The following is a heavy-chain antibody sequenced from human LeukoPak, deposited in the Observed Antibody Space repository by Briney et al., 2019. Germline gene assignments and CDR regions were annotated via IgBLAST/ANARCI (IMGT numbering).Heavy chain of an antibody. CDR1: GFTVSSNY. D-gene: IGHD2-15*01. J-gene: IGHJ5*02. Sequence: PGGSLRLSCAASGFTVSSNYMSWVRQAPGKGLEWVSVIYSGGSTYYADSVKGRFTISRDNSKNTLYLQMNSLRAEDTAVYYCAKDQVVAAIDWFDPWGQGTLVAVSS. CDR2: IYSGGST. CDR3: AKDQVVAAIDWFDP. V-gene: IGHV3-66*01.